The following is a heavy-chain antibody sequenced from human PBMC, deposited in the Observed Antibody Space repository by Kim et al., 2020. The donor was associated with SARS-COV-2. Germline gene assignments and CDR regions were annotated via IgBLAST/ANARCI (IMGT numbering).Heavy chain of an antibody. Sequence: GGSLRLSCAASGFTVSSNYMSWVRQAPGKGLEWVSVIYSGGSTYYADSVKGRFTISRDNSKNTLYLQMNSLRAEDTAVYYCARDEVEGSGSSSIYYYGMDVWGQGTTVTVSS. CDR2: IYSGGST. J-gene: IGHJ6*02. D-gene: IGHD3-10*01. CDR1: GFTVSSNY. V-gene: IGHV3-66*01. CDR3: ARDEVEGSGSSSIYYYGMDV.